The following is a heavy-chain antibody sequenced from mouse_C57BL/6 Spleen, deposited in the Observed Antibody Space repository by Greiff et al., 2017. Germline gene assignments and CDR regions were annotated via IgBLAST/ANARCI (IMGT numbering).Heavy chain of an antibody. J-gene: IGHJ2*01. V-gene: IGHV14-3*01. Sequence: EVKLVESVAELVRPGASVKLSCTASGFNIQNSSMHWVKQRPDQGLEWIGRIDPANGYPNYAPKFQGKATITADTSSNTAYLQLSSLTSEDTAIYYCARYSNRGYCDYWGQGTTLTVSS. D-gene: IGHD2-5*01. CDR2: IDPANGYP. CDR1: GFNIQNSS. CDR3: ARYSNRGYCDY.